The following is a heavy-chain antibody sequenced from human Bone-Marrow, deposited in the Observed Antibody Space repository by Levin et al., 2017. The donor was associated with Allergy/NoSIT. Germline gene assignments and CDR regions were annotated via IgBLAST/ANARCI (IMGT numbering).Heavy chain of an antibody. Sequence: ASGFTFSDYYMTWIRQSPGKGLEWVSYISSTSSYIDYAGSVKGRFTISRDNAKNSLYLQMSSLRAEDTAIFYCARVRSGYRHGAFDIWGQGTMVTVS. V-gene: IGHV3-11*05. J-gene: IGHJ3*02. CDR2: ISSTSSYI. CDR1: GFTFSDYY. D-gene: IGHD3-22*01. CDR3: ARVRSGYRHGAFDI.